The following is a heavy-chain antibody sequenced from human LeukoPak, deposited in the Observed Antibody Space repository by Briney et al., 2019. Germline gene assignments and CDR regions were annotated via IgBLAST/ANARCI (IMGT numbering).Heavy chain of an antibody. CDR2: FCGSDTQP. V-gene: IGHV3-48*03. Sequence: TGGSLRLSCLASGFAFSAYEMNWVRQAAGSGLGEFLYFCGSDTQPDHADSRRGRLTIVKETAKHSLYLQMNSLRAEDTALYYCTTLGYHLDSWGQGTLVTVSS. CDR3: TTLGYHLDS. D-gene: IGHD3-22*01. J-gene: IGHJ4*02. CDR1: GFAFSAYE.